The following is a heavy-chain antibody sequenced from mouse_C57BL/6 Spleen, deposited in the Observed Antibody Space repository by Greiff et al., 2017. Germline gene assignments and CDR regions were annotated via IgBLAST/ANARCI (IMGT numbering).Heavy chain of an antibody. CDR3: TTPIWGYFDY. CDR2: IDPENGDT. Sequence: EVQLQQSGAELVRPGASVKLSCTASGFNIKDDYMHWVKQRPEQGLEWIGWIDPENGDTEYASKFQGKATITADTSSNTAYLQLSSLTSEDSAVYYCTTPIWGYFDYWGQGTTLTVSS. D-gene: IGHD4-1*01. J-gene: IGHJ2*01. CDR1: GFNIKDDY. V-gene: IGHV14-4*01.